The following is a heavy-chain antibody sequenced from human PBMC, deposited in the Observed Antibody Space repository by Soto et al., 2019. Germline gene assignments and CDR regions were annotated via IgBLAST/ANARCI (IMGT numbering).Heavy chain of an antibody. CDR1: VASISGSDNY. J-gene: IGHJ4*02. V-gene: IGHV4-30-4*01. CDR2: TDYSGST. CDR3: ARGSGVDESHYFDS. Sequence: PSETLSLSCTVSVASISGSDNYWSWILQPPGKGLQWIGYTDYSGSTYYNPSLKSRFTISLDTYKNQFSLRVTSVTAADTAMFYCARGSGVDESHYFDSWGQGTLVTVSS. D-gene: IGHD2-8*01.